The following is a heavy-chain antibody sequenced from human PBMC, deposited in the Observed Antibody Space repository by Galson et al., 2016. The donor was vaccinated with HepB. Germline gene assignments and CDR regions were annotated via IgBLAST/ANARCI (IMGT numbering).Heavy chain of an antibody. J-gene: IGHJ4*02. V-gene: IGHV3-33*01. CDR2: IWYDGSNK. CDR1: GFTFSTYA. D-gene: IGHD3-10*01. CDR3: ARERDFGSRHDFDY. Sequence: SLRLSCAPSGFTFSTYAMHWVRQAPGKGLEWVAVIWYDGSNKYYADSVKGRFTASRDNYKSTLYLQMNGLRVEDTAVYYCARERDFGSRHDFDYWGQGTLVTVSS.